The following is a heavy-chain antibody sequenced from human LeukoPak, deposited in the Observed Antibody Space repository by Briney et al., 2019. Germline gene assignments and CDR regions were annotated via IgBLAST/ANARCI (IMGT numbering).Heavy chain of an antibody. D-gene: IGHD6-19*01. CDR1: GGTFSSYA. CDR2: IIPIFGTA. J-gene: IGHJ4*02. Sequence: SVKVSCRASGGTFSSYAISWVRQAPGQGLEWMGGIIPIFGTANYAQKFQGRVTITADESTSTAYMELSSLRSEDTAVYYCARDSIAVGSFDYWGQGTLVTVSS. V-gene: IGHV1-69*13. CDR3: ARDSIAVGSFDY.